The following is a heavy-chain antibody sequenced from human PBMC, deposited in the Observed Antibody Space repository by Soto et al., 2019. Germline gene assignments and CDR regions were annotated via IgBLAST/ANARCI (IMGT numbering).Heavy chain of an antibody. V-gene: IGHV3-23*01. Sequence: EVQLLESGGGLVQPGGSLRLSCAASGFTFSSYAMSWVRQAPGKGLEWVSAISGSGGSTYYADSMKGRFTISRDNSKNTLYLQMNSLRAEDTAVYYCAKDRGPPSAARFDAFDIWGQGTMVTVSS. CDR3: AKDRGPPSAARFDAFDI. D-gene: IGHD3-10*01. CDR2: ISGSGGST. CDR1: GFTFSSYA. J-gene: IGHJ3*02.